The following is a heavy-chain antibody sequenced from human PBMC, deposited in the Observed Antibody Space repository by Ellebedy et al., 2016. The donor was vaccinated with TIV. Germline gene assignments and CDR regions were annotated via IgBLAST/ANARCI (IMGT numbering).Heavy chain of an antibody. CDR1: GFTFDDYA. CDR2: ISWNSGSI. V-gene: IGHV3-9*01. J-gene: IGHJ4*02. Sequence: SLKISXAASGFTFDDYAMHWVRQAPGKGLEWVSGISWNSGSIGYADSVKGRFTISRDNAKNSLYLQMNSLRAEDTALYYCAKAASFDWLFPFDYWGQGTLVTVSS. CDR3: AKAASFDWLFPFDY. D-gene: IGHD3-9*01.